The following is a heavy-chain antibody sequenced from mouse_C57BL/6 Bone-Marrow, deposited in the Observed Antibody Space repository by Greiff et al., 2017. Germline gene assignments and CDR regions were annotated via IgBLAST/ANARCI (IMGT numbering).Heavy chain of an antibody. Sequence: VQLQQSGAELARPGASVKLSCKASGYTFTSYGISWVKQRTGQGLEWIGEIYPRSGNTYYNEKFKGKATLTADKSSSTAYMALRSLTSEDSAVYFCAIVTAVVATGAMDYWGQGTSVTVSS. CDR1: GYTFTSYG. CDR2: IYPRSGNT. J-gene: IGHJ4*01. D-gene: IGHD1-1*01. CDR3: AIVTAVVATGAMDY. V-gene: IGHV1-81*01.